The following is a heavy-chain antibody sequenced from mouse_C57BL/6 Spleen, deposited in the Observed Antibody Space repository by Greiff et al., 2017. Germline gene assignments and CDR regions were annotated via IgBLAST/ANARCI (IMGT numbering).Heavy chain of an antibody. CDR3: ARPRVTGYVDY. J-gene: IGHJ2*01. V-gene: IGHV5-17*01. CDR1: GFTFSAYG. D-gene: IGHD4-1*01. Sequence: EVQLVESGGGLVKPGGSLKLSCAASGFTFSAYGMHWVRQAPEKGLEWVAYISSGSSTIYYADTVKGRFTITRDNDKNTLFLQMTRLRSEDAAMDYCARPRVTGYVDYWGQGTTVTVSA. CDR2: ISSGSSTI.